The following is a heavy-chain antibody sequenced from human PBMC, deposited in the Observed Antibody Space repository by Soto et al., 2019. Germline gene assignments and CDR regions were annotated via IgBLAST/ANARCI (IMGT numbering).Heavy chain of an antibody. J-gene: IGHJ4*02. V-gene: IGHV1-69*01. CDR1: GGTFSSYA. D-gene: IGHD5-12*01. CDR2: IIPIFGTA. Sequence: QVQLVQSGAEVKKPGSSVKVSCKASGGTFSSYAISWVRQSPGQGLEWMGGIIPIFGTAHYAQKFQGRVTITADESTSTAYMELSSLRPEDTAVYYCARAGDGYHPPFDYWGQGTLVNVSS. CDR3: ARAGDGYHPPFDY.